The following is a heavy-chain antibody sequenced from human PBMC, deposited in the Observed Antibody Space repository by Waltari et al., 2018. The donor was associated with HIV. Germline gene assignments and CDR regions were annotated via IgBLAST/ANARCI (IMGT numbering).Heavy chain of an antibody. Sequence: QVQLVESGGGVVQPGRSLRLSCAASGFTFSSYAMHWVRQALGKGLEWVAVISYDGSNKYYADSVKGRFTISRDNSKNTLYLQMNSLRAEDTAVYYCARDPAYRNWFDPWGQGTLVTVSS. V-gene: IGHV3-30-3*01. CDR1: GFTFSSYA. CDR2: ISYDGSNK. CDR3: ARDPAYRNWFDP. D-gene: IGHD1-1*01. J-gene: IGHJ5*02.